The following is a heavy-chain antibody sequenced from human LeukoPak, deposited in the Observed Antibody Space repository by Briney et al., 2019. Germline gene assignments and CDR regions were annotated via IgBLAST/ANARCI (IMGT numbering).Heavy chain of an antibody. Sequence: ASVNVSCKASGYTFTSYGISWVRQAPGQGLEWMGWISAYNGNTNYAQKLQGRVTMTTDTSKRTAYMELRSLRSDDTAVYYCARIKPGWSSNWYVGAFDIWGQGTMVTVSS. CDR1: GYTFTSYG. CDR2: ISAYNGNT. J-gene: IGHJ3*02. D-gene: IGHD6-13*01. V-gene: IGHV1-18*01. CDR3: ARIKPGWSSNWYVGAFDI.